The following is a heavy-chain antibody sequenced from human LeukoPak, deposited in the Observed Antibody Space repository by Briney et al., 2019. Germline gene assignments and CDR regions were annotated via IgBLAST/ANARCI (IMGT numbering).Heavy chain of an antibody. D-gene: IGHD3-10*01. V-gene: IGHV1-46*01. CDR2: INPSSGSS. J-gene: IGHJ4*02. Sequence: GASVTVSCKASGYTLTSYYIHWVRQAPGQGLEWMGLINPSSGSSSSIQKFQGRVTMTRDMSTSTVYMELSGLRSEDTAVYFCARAAKFYFGSETYYYFDYWGQGSLVTVSS. CDR1: GYTLTSYY. CDR3: ARAAKFYFGSETYYYFDY.